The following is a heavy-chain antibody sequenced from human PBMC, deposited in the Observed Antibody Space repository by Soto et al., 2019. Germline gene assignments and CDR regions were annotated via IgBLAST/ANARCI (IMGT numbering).Heavy chain of an antibody. Sequence: GASVKVSCKASGYTFTSYSMHWMRQAPGQRLEWMGWINSGNGNTKYSQEFQGRVTITRDTSASTAYMELSSLRSEDTAVYYCARVLYYYDSSGYYVEGFDYWGQGTLVTVSS. CDR2: INSGNGNT. V-gene: IGHV1-3*01. CDR1: GYTFTSYS. J-gene: IGHJ4*02. D-gene: IGHD3-22*01. CDR3: ARVLYYYDSSGYYVEGFDY.